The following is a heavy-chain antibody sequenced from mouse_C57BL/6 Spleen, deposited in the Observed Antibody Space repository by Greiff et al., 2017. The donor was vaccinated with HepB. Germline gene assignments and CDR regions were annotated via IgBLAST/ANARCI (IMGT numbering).Heavy chain of an antibody. CDR2: IDPENGDT. J-gene: IGHJ2*01. V-gene: IGHV14-4*01. CDR3: TSITTVVGDY. CDR1: GFNIKDDY. D-gene: IGHD1-1*01. Sequence: SGAELVRPGASVKLSCTASGFNIKDDYMHWVKQRPEQGLEWIGWIDPENGDTEYASKFQGKATITADTSSNTAYLQLSSLTSEDTAVYYCTSITTVVGDYWGQGTTLTVSS.